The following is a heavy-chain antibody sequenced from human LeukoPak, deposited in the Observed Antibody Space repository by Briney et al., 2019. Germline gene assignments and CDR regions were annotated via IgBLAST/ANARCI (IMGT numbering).Heavy chain of an antibody. CDR3: ARDRRDSSKPKDAFDI. J-gene: IGHJ3*02. Sequence: SETLSLTCSVSGGSINSYYWSWIRQPPGKGLEWIGYIYYSGSTNYNPSFESRVTISVDASKKQLSLKLSSVTAADTATYYCARDRRDSSKPKDAFDIWGQGTMVTVSS. D-gene: IGHD4-11*01. CDR1: GGSINSYY. V-gene: IGHV4-59*01. CDR2: IYYSGST.